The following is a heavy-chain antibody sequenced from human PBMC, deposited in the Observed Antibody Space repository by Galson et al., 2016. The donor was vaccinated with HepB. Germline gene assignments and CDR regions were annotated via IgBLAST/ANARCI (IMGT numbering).Heavy chain of an antibody. Sequence: SLRLSCAASRFTFSRNAMHWVRQAPGKGLDWVAAISYDGRDKYYADSVKGRFTISRDNSRNMVYLEMNSLRPEDTAVYYCAGGPYGDNDACDIWGQGTMVSVSS. D-gene: IGHD4-17*01. CDR2: ISYDGRDK. CDR3: AGGPYGDNDACDI. V-gene: IGHV3-30-3*01. J-gene: IGHJ3*02. CDR1: RFTFSRNA.